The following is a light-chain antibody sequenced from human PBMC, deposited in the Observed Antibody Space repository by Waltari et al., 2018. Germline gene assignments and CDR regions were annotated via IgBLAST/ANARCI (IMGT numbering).Light chain of an antibody. J-gene: IGKJ4*01. V-gene: IGKV3-20*01. Sequence: EIVLTQSPGTLSLSPGERATLSCRTSQSVSSTYIAWYQQKPGQTPRLLIYGASNRATGILDRFSGSGSGTDFTLTISRLEPEDSAVYYCQQYVSSPLTFGGGTKVEIK. CDR3: QQYVSSPLT. CDR2: GAS. CDR1: QSVSSTY.